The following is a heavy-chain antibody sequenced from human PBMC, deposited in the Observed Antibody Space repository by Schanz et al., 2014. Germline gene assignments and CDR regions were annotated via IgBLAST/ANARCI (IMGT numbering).Heavy chain of an antibody. CDR3: AKELYSGSHYGWFDP. D-gene: IGHD1-26*01. V-gene: IGHV3-23*01. J-gene: IGHJ5*02. CDR1: GFTFRNYA. CDR2: ISGSGGST. Sequence: VQLLESGGGLVQPGGSLKLSCSASGFTFRNYALSWVRQAPGKGLAWVSAISGSGGSTSSADSVKGRFTISRDNSNPPLYLQMNSLRADDTAVYYCAKELYSGSHYGWFDPWGQGTLVTVSS.